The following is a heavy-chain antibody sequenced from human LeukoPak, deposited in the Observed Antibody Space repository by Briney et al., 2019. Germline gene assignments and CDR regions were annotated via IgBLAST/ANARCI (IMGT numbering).Heavy chain of an antibody. CDR2: IKSKTDGGTT. D-gene: IGHD5-18*01. CDR3: TTVESGIQLWHGVGYFDY. J-gene: IGHJ4*02. V-gene: IGHV3-15*01. CDR1: GFTFSNAW. Sequence: GGSLRLSCAASGFTFSNAWMSWVRQAPGKGLEWVGRIKSKTDGGTTDYAAPVKGRFTISRDDSKNTLYLQMNSLKTEDTAVYYCTTVESGIQLWHGVGYFDYWGQGTLVTVSS.